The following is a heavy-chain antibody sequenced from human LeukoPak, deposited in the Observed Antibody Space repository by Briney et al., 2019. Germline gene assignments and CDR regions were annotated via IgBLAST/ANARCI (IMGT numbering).Heavy chain of an antibody. D-gene: IGHD3-10*01. V-gene: IGHV3-11*01. Sequence: GGSLRLSCAASGFIFSDYSMSWIRQAPGKGLERISYISGSGTTIYYADSVKGRFTISRDNAKNSLYLQLNSLRAEDTAVYYCARDYYASGSYSYYFDYWGQGTLVTVSS. J-gene: IGHJ4*02. CDR1: GFIFSDYS. CDR2: ISGSGTTI. CDR3: ARDYYASGSYSYYFDY.